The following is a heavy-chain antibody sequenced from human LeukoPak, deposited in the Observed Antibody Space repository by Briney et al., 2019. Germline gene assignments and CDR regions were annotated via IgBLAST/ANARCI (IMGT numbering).Heavy chain of an antibody. CDR2: IWYDGSNE. CDR3: ARVEGRFYGSGSYRGFDY. Sequence: GRSLRLPCAVSGFTFRNYGMHWVRQAPGKGLEWVSVIWYDGSNEYYADSVKGRFTISRDNSKNTLYLQMNSLRAEDTAVYYCARVEGRFYGSGSYRGFDYWGQGTLVTVSS. CDR1: GFTFRNYG. V-gene: IGHV3-33*01. D-gene: IGHD3-10*01. J-gene: IGHJ4*02.